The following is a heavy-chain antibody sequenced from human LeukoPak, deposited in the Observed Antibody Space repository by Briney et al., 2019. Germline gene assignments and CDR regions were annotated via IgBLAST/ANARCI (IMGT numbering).Heavy chain of an antibody. D-gene: IGHD4-11*01. Sequence: PGGSLRLSCAASGFTFSSYSMNWVRQAPGKGLEWVSSISSSSSYIYYADSVKGRFTISRDNAKNSLYLQMNSLRAEDTAVYYCARYSVTTFYHYYYYMDVWGKGTTVTVSS. CDR1: GFTFSSYS. CDR3: ARYSVTTFYHYYYYMDV. J-gene: IGHJ6*03. CDR2: ISSSSSYI. V-gene: IGHV3-21*01.